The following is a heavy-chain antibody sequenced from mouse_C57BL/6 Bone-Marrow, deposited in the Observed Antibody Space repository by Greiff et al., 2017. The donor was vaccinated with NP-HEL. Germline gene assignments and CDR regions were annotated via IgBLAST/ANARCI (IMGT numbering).Heavy chain of an antibody. V-gene: IGHV1-26*01. Sequence: VQLQQSGPELVKPGASVKISCKASGYTFTDYYMNWVKQSHGKSLEWIGDINPNNGGTSYNQKFKGKATLTVDKSSSTAYMELRSLTSEDSAVYYCARPPLAYWGQGTLVTVSA. CDR2: INPNNGGT. CDR1: GYTFTDYY. J-gene: IGHJ3*01. CDR3: ARPPLAY.